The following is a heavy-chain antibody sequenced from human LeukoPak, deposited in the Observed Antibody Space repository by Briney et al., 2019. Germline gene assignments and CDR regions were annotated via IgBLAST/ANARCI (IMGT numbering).Heavy chain of an antibody. CDR2: ISGSGGST. CDR3: AKYALYQLPLKYFDY. V-gene: IGHV3-23*01. J-gene: IGHJ4*02. CDR1: GFTFDDYA. D-gene: IGHD2-2*01. Sequence: PGGSLRLSCAASGFTFDDYAMHWVRQAPGKGLEWVSAISGSGGSTYYADSVKGRFTISRDNSKNTLYLQMNSLRAGDTAVYYCAKYALYQLPLKYFDYWGQGTLVTVSS.